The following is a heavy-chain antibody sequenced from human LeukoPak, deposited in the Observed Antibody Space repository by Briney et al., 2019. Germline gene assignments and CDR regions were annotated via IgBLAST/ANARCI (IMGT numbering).Heavy chain of an antibody. V-gene: IGHV3-23*01. CDR1: GFTFSSYA. CDR3: AKAATVTTGEYDYYYGMDV. Sequence: GGSLRLSCAASGFTFSSYAMSWVRQAPGKGLEWVSAISGSGGSTYYADSVKGRFTISRDNSKNTLYLQMNSLRAEDTAVYYCAKAATVTTGEYDYYYGMDVWGQGTTVTVSS. D-gene: IGHD4-17*01. J-gene: IGHJ6*02. CDR2: ISGSGGST.